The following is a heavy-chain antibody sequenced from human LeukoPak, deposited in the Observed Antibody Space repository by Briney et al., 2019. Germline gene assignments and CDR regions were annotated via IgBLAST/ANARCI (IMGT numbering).Heavy chain of an antibody. D-gene: IGHD6-13*01. J-gene: IGHJ5*02. CDR1: GFSLSTREVG. CDR3: AHRRGVAAVAGNWFDP. V-gene: IGHV2-5*02. Sequence: KESGPTLVKPTQTLTLTCTFSGFSLSTREVGVGWIRQPPGKALEWLALRYWDDDKHYSPSMKSRLTITQDTSKNQVVLTMSNVAPVDTATYYCAHRRGVAAVAGNWFDPWGQGTLVTVSS. CDR2: RYWDDDK.